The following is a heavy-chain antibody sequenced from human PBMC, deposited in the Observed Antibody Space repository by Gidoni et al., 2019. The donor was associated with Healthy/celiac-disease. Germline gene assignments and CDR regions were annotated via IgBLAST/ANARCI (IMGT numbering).Heavy chain of an antibody. V-gene: IGHV3-33*01. CDR3: ARDSSSLAAFDI. J-gene: IGHJ3*02. CDR1: GFTFSGYG. CDR2: IWYDGSNK. Sequence: QVQLVESGGGVVQPGRSLRPSCAPSGFTFSGYGMPWVRKAPGKGLEWVAVIWYDGSNKYYADSVKGRFTISRDNSKNTLYLQMNSLRAEDTAVYYCARDSSSLAAFDIWGQGTMVTVSS.